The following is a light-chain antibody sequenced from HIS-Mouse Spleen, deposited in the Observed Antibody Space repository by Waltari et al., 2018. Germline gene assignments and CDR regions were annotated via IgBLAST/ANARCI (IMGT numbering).Light chain of an antibody. CDR3: NSRDSSGNHWV. J-gene: IGLJ3*02. Sequence: SSELTQDPAVSVALGQTVRITCQGDSLRSYYASWYQQKPGQAPVLVIYGKNNRTSGIPDRFSGSSSGNTASLTITGAQAEDEADYYCNSRDSSGNHWVFGGWTKLTVL. CDR1: SLRSYY. CDR2: GKN. V-gene: IGLV3-19*01.